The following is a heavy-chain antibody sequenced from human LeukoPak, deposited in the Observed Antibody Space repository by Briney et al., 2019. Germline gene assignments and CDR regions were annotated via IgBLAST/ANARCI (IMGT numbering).Heavy chain of an antibody. Sequence: SETLSLTCTVSGGSISSYYWSWIRQPPGEGLEWIGYIYYSGSTNYNPSLKSRVTISVDTSKNQFSLKLSSVTAADTAVYYCARASYTYDIDPWGHGTLVTVSS. CDR1: GGSISSYY. V-gene: IGHV4-59*01. CDR2: IYYSGST. D-gene: IGHD3-16*01. J-gene: IGHJ5*02. CDR3: ARASYTYDIDP.